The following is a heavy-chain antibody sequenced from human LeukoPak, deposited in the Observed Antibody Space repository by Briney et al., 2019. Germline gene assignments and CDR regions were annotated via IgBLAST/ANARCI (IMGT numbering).Heavy chain of an antibody. CDR2: MYSGGST. CDR3: ARGYYYDSSAYYSDAFDI. Sequence: GGSLRLSCAASGFTVSSNYMSWVRQAPGKGLEWVSIMYSGGSTYYADSVKGRFTISRDNSKNTLYLQMNSLRAEDTAVYYCARGYYYDSSAYYSDAFDIWGQGTMVTVSS. V-gene: IGHV3-53*01. J-gene: IGHJ3*02. D-gene: IGHD3-22*01. CDR1: GFTVSSNY.